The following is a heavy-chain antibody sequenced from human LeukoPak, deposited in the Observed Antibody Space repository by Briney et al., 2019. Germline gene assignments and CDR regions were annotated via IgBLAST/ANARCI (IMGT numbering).Heavy chain of an antibody. CDR3: AKDSPMLWFGELLRPYYFDY. V-gene: IGHV3-23*01. CDR1: GFTFSSYS. J-gene: IGHJ4*02. D-gene: IGHD3-10*01. Sequence: GGSLRLSCAASGFTFSSYSMNWVRQAPGKGLEWVSAISGSGGSTYYADSVKGRFTISRDNSKNTLYLQMNSLRAEDTAVYYCAKDSPMLWFGELLRPYYFDYWGQGTLVTVSS. CDR2: ISGSGGST.